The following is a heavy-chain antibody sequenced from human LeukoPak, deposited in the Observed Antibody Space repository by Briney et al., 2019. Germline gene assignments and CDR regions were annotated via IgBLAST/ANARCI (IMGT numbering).Heavy chain of an antibody. Sequence: PSETLSLTCTVSGFSINNYYWAWIRQPPGKGLEWTGYIYYSGSTNYNPSLKSRVTMSLDTSKSQFSLNLSSVSAADTAVYYCARGDGYHAFWGQGTLVTVSS. J-gene: IGHJ4*02. CDR1: GFSINNYY. V-gene: IGHV4-59*01. CDR2: IYYSGST. CDR3: ARGDGYHAF. D-gene: IGHD5-24*01.